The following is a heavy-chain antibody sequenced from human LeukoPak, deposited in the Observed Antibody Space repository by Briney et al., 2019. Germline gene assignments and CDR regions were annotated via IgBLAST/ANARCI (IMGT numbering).Heavy chain of an antibody. V-gene: IGHV4-39*01. Sequence: SETLSLTCTVSGGSISSSSYYWGWIRQPPGKGLEWIGSIYYSGSTYYTPSLKSRVTISVDTSKNQFSLKLSSVTAADTAVYYCARTLVVAVRDAFDIWGQGTMVTVSS. J-gene: IGHJ3*02. CDR2: IYYSGST. CDR1: GGSISSSSYY. D-gene: IGHD2-15*01. CDR3: ARTLVVAVRDAFDI.